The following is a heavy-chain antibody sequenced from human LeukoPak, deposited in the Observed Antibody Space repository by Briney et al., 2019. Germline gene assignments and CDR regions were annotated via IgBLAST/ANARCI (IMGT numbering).Heavy chain of an antibody. CDR1: GFTFSTYG. CDR2: FSYDGSTQ. Sequence: PGGSLRLSCAGSGFTFSTYGMHWVRQAPGKGLEWVALFSYDGSTQRYADSVKGRFTISRDNSKNTLYLQMNSLRAEDTAVYYCARDEGITPMVPNDAFDIWGQGTMVTVSS. J-gene: IGHJ3*02. CDR3: ARDEGITPMVPNDAFDI. V-gene: IGHV3-30-3*01. D-gene: IGHD1-14*01.